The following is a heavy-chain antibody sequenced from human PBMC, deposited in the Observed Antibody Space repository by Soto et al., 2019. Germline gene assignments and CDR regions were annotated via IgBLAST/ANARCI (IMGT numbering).Heavy chain of an antibody. CDR1: CFTFTNYI. J-gene: IGHJ4*02. CDR3: AKGSSSWYYFDS. CDR2: ITAGGGST. Sequence: GGSLRLSCASSCFTFTNYIMAWVRQAPGKGLQWVSTITAGGGSTYYAESVKGRLTISRDSSQNKVFLHMNSLRSEDTALYYCAKGSSSWYYFDSWGQGTPVTVSS. V-gene: IGHV3-23*01. D-gene: IGHD6-13*01.